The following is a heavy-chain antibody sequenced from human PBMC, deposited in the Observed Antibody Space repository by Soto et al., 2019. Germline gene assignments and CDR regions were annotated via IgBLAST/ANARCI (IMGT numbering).Heavy chain of an antibody. CDR2: IYYSGST. CDR1: GGSINSGGYY. J-gene: IGHJ6*02. V-gene: IGHV4-31*03. CDR3: AREKISGGYGDYSNYYYYGMDV. D-gene: IGHD4-17*01. Sequence: PALTCTVSGGSINSGGYYWSWIRQHPGKGLEGVGYIYYSGSTYYNPSLKSRVTISVDTSKNQFSLKLSSVTAADTAVYYCAREKISGGYGDYSNYYYYGMDVWGQGPTVTVSS.